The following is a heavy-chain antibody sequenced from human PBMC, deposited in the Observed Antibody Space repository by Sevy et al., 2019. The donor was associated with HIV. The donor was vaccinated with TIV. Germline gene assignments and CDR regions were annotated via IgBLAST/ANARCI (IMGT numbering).Heavy chain of an antibody. Sequence: GGSLRLSCAASGFTFSSYAMSWVRQAPGKGLEWVSAISGSGGSTYYADSVKGRFTISRDNSKSTLYLQMNSLRAEDTAVYYCARVSAYYYDSSGYYRYFDYWGQGTLVTVSS. CDR3: ARVSAYYYDSSGYYRYFDY. J-gene: IGHJ4*02. V-gene: IGHV3-23*01. CDR1: GFTFSSYA. CDR2: ISGSGGST. D-gene: IGHD3-22*01.